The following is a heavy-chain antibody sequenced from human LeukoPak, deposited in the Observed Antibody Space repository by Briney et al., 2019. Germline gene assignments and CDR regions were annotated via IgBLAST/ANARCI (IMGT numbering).Heavy chain of an antibody. CDR2: LSNDGNIA. D-gene: IGHD2-15*01. Sequence: HPGGSLRVSCAASGFTFSSYWMHWVRQTPGEGLVWVSQLSNDGNIASYADSVKGRFTISRDNAKNTLYLQMNSLRVEDTAVYYCARGIRGSVEIWGEGTMVTVSS. CDR1: GFTFSSYW. CDR3: ARGIRGSVEI. J-gene: IGHJ3*02. V-gene: IGHV3-74*01.